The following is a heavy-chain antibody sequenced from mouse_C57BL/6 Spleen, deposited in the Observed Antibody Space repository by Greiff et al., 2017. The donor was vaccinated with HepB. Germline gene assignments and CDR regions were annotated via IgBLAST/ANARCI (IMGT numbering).Heavy chain of an antibody. D-gene: IGHD4-1*01. CDR1: GYSITSGYY. V-gene: IGHV3-6*01. J-gene: IGHJ3*01. Sequence: EVKLQESGPGLVKPSQSLSLTCSVTGYSITSGYYWNWIRQFPGNKLEWMGYISYDGSNNYNPSLKNRISITRDTSKNQFFLKLNSVTTEDTATYYCATELGRWFAYWGQGTLVTVSA. CDR2: ISYDGSN. CDR3: ATELGRWFAY.